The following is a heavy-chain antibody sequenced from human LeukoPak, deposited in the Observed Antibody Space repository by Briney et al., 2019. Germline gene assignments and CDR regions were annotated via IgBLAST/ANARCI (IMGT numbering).Heavy chain of an antibody. CDR1: GGSFSGYY. Sequence: SETLSLTCAVYGGSFSGYYWSWIRQPPRKGLEWIGEINHSGSTNYNPSLKSRVTISVDTSKNQFSLKLSSVTAADTAVYYCARGRAVKVAFDIWGQGTMVTVSS. CDR3: ARGRAVKVAFDI. J-gene: IGHJ3*02. CDR2: INHSGST. D-gene: IGHD4-17*01. V-gene: IGHV4-34*01.